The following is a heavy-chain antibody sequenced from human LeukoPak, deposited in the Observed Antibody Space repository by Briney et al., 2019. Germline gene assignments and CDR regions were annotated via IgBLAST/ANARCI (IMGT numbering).Heavy chain of an antibody. CDR1: GFTFSGYG. CDR2: IWYDGNNK. CDR3: AKDWGYTTTVSYYFDY. J-gene: IGHJ4*02. V-gene: IGHV3-33*06. D-gene: IGHD5-18*01. Sequence: PGRSLRLSCAASGFTFSGYGMHWVRQAPDKGLEWVAGIWYDGNNKYYADSVKGRFTISRDNSKNTLYLQMNSLRAEDTAVYYCAKDWGYTTTVSYYFDYWGQGALVTVSS.